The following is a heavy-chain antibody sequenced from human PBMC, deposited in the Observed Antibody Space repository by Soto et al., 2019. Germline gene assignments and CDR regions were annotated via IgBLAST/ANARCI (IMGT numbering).Heavy chain of an antibody. D-gene: IGHD4-4*01. CDR1: GFTFSSYA. Sequence: GGSLRLSCAASGFTFSSYAMHWVRQAPGKGLEWVAVISYDGSNKYYADSVKGRFTISRDNSKNTLYLQMNSLRAEDTAVYYCARPLWRDDYNWGYFDLWGRGTLVTVSS. CDR2: ISYDGSNK. CDR3: ARPLWRDDYNWGYFDL. J-gene: IGHJ2*01. V-gene: IGHV3-30-3*01.